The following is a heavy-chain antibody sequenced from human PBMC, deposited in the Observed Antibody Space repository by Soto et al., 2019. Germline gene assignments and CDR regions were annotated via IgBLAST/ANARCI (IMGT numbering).Heavy chain of an antibody. CDR1: GGNFTTFA. V-gene: IGHV1-69*01. D-gene: IGHD2-2*01. J-gene: IGHJ6*02. Sequence: QVQLDQSGAEVKKPGSSVKVSCQASGGNFTTFAFSWVRLAPGQGLVWMGGIVPFFRTPNYAQQFQDRVSITADASTTTVSMELTSLASDDTAVYYCAGAVHQLLSPHYYYVGMDVWGHGTTVTVSS. CDR2: IVPFFRTP. CDR3: AGAVHQLLSPHYYYVGMDV.